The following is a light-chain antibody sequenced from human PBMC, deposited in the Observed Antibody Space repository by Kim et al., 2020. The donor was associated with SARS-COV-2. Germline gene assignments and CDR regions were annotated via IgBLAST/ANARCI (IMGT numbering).Light chain of an antibody. J-gene: IGLJ3*02. CDR3: SSYTNSNTVV. CDR2: DVS. CDR1: RSDVVGHNY. V-gene: IGLV2-14*03. Sequence: GQSITISCPGTRSDVVGHNYVSCYQHHPGKAPKLMIYDVSNRPSGVSNRFSGSKSGNTASLTISGLQAEDEADYYCSSYTNSNTVVFGGGTKLTVL.